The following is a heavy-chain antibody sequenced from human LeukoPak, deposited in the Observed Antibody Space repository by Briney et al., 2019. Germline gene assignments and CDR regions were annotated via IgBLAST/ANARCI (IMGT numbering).Heavy chain of an antibody. D-gene: IGHD6-13*01. CDR3: AREGLAAADAFDI. J-gene: IGHJ3*02. CDR2: IWYDGSNK. CDR1: GFAFSSYG. V-gene: IGHV3-33*01. Sequence: PGGSLRLSCAASGFAFSSYGMHWVRQAPGKGLEWVAVIWYDGSNKYYADSVKGRFTISRDNSKNTLYLQMNSLRAEDTAVYYCAREGLAAADAFDIWGQGTMVTVSS.